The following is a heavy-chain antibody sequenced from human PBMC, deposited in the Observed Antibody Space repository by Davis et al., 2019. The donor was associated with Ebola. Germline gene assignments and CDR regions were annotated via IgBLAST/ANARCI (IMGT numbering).Heavy chain of an antibody. CDR2: ISNGGRT. V-gene: IGHV4-59*02. Sequence: SETLSLTCSVPGGSVGSDYWSWIRQSPGKGLAWIAFISNGGRTIYNPSLRGRVTISIDTSKNQFSLEVRSVTAADTAFYYCVRGSNACKTGYWGQGTLVTVSS. J-gene: IGHJ4*02. CDR3: VRGSNACKTGY. D-gene: IGHD3-16*01. CDR1: GGSVGSDY.